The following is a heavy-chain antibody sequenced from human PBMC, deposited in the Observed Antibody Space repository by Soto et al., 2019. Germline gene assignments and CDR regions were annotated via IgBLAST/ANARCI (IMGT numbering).Heavy chain of an antibody. CDR3: AIVDMISFGGILGTNDALDS. Sequence: SETLSLACTVSGGCISNSSYYWGWIRQPPGKGLEWIGSIYYSGSTYYNPSLKSRVTISGGTSKNQFSLKLSSATAADTAGYYCAIVDMISFGGILGTNDALDSWGQAKIVTLS. V-gene: IGHV4-39*01. CDR2: IYYSGST. CDR1: GGCISNSSYY. J-gene: IGHJ3*02. D-gene: IGHD3-16*01.